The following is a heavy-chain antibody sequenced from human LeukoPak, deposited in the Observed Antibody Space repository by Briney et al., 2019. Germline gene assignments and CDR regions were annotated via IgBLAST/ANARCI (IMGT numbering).Heavy chain of an antibody. CDR1: GFTFSSYG. CDR3: ARDKAGYFDY. Sequence: GRYLRLSCAASGFTFSSYGMHWVRQAPVKGLEWVAVIWYDGSNKYYADSVKGRFTISRDNSKNTLYLQMNSLRAEDTAVYYCARDKAGYFDYWGQGTLVTVSS. V-gene: IGHV3-33*01. J-gene: IGHJ4*02. CDR2: IWYDGSNK.